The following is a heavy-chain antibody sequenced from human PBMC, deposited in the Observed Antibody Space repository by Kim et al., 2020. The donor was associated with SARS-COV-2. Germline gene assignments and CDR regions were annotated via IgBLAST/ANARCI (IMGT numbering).Heavy chain of an antibody. V-gene: IGHV3-23*03. Sequence: VKGPFTNSRDNSKNTLYLQMNSLRAEDTAVYYCAKDFSTSGSYYKGGFDYWGQGTLVTVSS. J-gene: IGHJ4*02. D-gene: IGHD1-26*01. CDR3: AKDFSTSGSYYKGGFDY.